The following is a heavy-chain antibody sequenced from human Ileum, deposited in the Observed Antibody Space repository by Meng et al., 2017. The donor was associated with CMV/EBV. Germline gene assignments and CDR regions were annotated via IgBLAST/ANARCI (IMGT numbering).Heavy chain of an antibody. CDR2: INTNTGNP. J-gene: IGHJ4*02. V-gene: IGHV7-4-1*02. Sequence: KVSCKASRYTFTSYAIHWVRQAPGQGLEWMGWINTNTGNPTYAQGFTGRFVFSLGTSVSTAYLQISSLKAEDTAVYYCARGLPYFDYWGQGTLVTVSS. CDR1: RYTFTSYA. CDR3: ARGLPYFDY.